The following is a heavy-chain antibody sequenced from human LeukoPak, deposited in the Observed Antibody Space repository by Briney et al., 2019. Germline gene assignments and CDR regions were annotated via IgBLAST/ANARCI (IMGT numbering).Heavy chain of an antibody. CDR2: FIPILGTA. J-gene: IGHJ6*04. Sequence: SVKVSCKASGGTFSDYALNWVRQAPGQGLEWMGVFIPILGTANSTQKFQGRVTITADISTNTVYMELSSLRSEDTAVYFCAGIPVFGVVLHQEPVWGKGTAVTVSS. V-gene: IGHV1-69*10. CDR3: AGIPVFGVVLHQEPV. D-gene: IGHD3-3*01. CDR1: GGTFSDYA.